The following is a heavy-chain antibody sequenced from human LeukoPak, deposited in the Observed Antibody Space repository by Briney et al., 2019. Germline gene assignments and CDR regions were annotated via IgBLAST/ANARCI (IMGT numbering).Heavy chain of an antibody. J-gene: IGHJ4*02. Sequence: SETLSLTCTVSGGSISSYYWSWIRQPPGKGLEWIGYIYYSGSTNYNPSLKSRVTISVDTSKNRFSLKLSSVTAADTAVYYCARDNPSGSHGDYFDYWGQGTLVTVSS. CDR1: GGSISSYY. D-gene: IGHD1-26*01. V-gene: IGHV4-59*01. CDR2: IYYSGST. CDR3: ARDNPSGSHGDYFDY.